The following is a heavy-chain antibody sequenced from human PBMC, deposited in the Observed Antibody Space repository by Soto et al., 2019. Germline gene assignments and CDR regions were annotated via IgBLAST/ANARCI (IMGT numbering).Heavy chain of an antibody. CDR1: GYTFTGYY. D-gene: IGHD1-1*01. CDR3: ARDGHWNYYYGMDV. J-gene: IGHJ6*02. CDR2: INPNSGGT. Sequence: QVQLVQSGAEVKKPGASVKVSCKASGYTFTGYYMHWVRQAPGQGLEWMGWINPNSGGTNYAWKYQGWVTMNRDTSISAVYMELSRLRSEDTAVYYCARDGHWNYYYGMDVWGQGTTVTVSS. V-gene: IGHV1-2*04.